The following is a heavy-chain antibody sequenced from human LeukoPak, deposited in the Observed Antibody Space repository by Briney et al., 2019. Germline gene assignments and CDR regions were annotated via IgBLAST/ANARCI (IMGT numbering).Heavy chain of an antibody. D-gene: IGHD6-6*01. CDR2: ISSSSSYI. V-gene: IGHV3-21*01. J-gene: IGHJ4*02. Sequence: GGSLRLSCAASGFTFSSYAMSWVRQAPGKGLEWVSSISSSSSYIYYADSVKGRFTISRDNAGNSLFLQMDSLRPEDTAIYYCARGGQQSRPYLADYWGQGTLVSVSS. CDR1: GFTFSSYA. CDR3: ARGGQQSRPYLADY.